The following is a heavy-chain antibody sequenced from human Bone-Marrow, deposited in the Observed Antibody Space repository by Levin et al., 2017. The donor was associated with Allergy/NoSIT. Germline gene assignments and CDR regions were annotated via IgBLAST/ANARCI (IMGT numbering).Heavy chain of an antibody. CDR1: GFTFSDYW. Sequence: GGSLRLSCAASGFTFSDYWMSWVRQAPGRGLGWVANIKQDGSDKYYVDSVEGRFTISRDNAKNSLYLQINSLRAEDTAVYYCARHHPYYDSSGYYPFWRQGTLVTVSS. CDR2: IKQDGSDK. CDR3: ARHHPYYDSSGYYPF. V-gene: IGHV3-7*01. J-gene: IGHJ4*02. D-gene: IGHD3-22*01.